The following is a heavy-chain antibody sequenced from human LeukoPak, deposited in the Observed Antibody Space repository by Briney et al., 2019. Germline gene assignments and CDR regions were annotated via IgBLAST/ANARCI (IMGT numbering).Heavy chain of an antibody. D-gene: IGHD3-10*01. CDR2: ISGSNNST. J-gene: IGHJ4*02. Sequence: GGTLRLSCAASGFNFGTYAMSWVRQAPGKGLEWVSAISGSNNSTYYADVVRGRLTISRDNSKNTLYLQMNSLRAEDTAVYYCAKGSGSGTYYPKYYFDSWGQGTLVTVSS. CDR1: GFNFGTYA. CDR3: AKGSGSGTYYPKYYFDS. V-gene: IGHV3-23*01.